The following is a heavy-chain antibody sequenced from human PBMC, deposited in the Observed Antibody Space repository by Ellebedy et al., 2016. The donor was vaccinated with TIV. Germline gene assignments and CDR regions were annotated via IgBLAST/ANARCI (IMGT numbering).Heavy chain of an antibody. CDR2: VSPGGSSA. V-gene: IGHV1-46*01. Sequence: ASVKVSCXASGDTFTTHYIHWVRQAPGQGLEWMGIVSPGGSSASYAQKFQGRVTMTRDTATNTFYMELNSPRSEDTAIYYRARENVVGEERGGYFDYWGQGTLVTVSS. CDR3: ARENVVGEERGGYFDY. CDR1: GDTFTTHY. J-gene: IGHJ4*02. D-gene: IGHD2/OR15-2a*01.